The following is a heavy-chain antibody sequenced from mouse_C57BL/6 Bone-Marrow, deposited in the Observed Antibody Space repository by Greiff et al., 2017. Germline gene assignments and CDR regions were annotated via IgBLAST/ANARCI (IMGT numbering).Heavy chain of an antibody. Sequence: EVQLVESGGGLVKPGGSLKLSCAASGFTFSDYGMHCVRPAPERGLEWVAYLSSGSSTIYYAATVQGRFTISRDNAKKNLFPEMTSLRSEDTAMYYCARRGHGSSLDYWGQGTTLTVSA. J-gene: IGHJ2*01. V-gene: IGHV5-17*01. CDR1: GFTFSDYG. CDR3: ARRGHGSSLDY. D-gene: IGHD1-1*01. CDR2: LSSGSSTI.